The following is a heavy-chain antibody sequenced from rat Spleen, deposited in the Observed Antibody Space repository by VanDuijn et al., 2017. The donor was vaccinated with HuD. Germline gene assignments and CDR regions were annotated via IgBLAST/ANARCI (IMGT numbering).Heavy chain of an antibody. Sequence: EVQLAESGGGLVQPGRSLKLSCAASGFTFSDYYMAWVRQAPKKGLEWVATISYDGSRTYYRDSVKGRFTISRDNAKSTLYLQMDSLKYEDTATYYCGRPAGTVVPNWYVHWGQGTLVTVSS. D-gene: IGHD1-1*01. CDR1: GFTFSDYY. J-gene: IGHJ3*01. CDR3: GRPAGTVVPNWYVH. V-gene: IGHV5-7*01. CDR2: ISYDGSRT.